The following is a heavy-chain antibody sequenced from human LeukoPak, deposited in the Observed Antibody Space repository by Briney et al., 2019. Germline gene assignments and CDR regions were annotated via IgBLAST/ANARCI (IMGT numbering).Heavy chain of an antibody. CDR3: AKDGDRQFDLDV. CDR2: ISGSGGST. CDR1: GFTFTNYA. Sequence: PGGSLRLSCAASGFTFTNYAMNWVRQAPGKGLEWVPGISGSGGSTYYAASVKGRFTISRDNSKNTVVLQMDSLRAEDTAVYYCAKDGDRQFDLDVWGQGTTVTVSS. D-gene: IGHD3-10*01. J-gene: IGHJ6*02. V-gene: IGHV3-23*01.